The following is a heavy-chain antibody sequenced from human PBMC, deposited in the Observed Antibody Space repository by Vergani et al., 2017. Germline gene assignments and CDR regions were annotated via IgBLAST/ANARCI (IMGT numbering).Heavy chain of an antibody. Sequence: QAQLVQSGAEVKKPGSSVKVSCKASGGTFSSYAISWVRQAPGQGLEWMGIINPSGGHTNYAQKFQGRVTMTRDTSTSTVYMELSSLRSEDTAIYYCARGDYGILTGYRYWGQGTLVTVSA. V-gene: IGHV1-46*03. J-gene: IGHJ4*02. D-gene: IGHD3-9*01. CDR2: INPSGGHT. CDR3: ARGDYGILTGYRY. CDR1: GGTFSSYA.